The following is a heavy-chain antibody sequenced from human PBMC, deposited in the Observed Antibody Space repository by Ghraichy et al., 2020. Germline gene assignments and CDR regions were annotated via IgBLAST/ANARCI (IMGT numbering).Heavy chain of an antibody. CDR3: ARDATYYYDSSGYPEPAFDI. J-gene: IGHJ3*02. Sequence: LTCAASGFTFSSYSMNWVRQAPGKGLEWVSSISSSSSYIYYADSVKGRFTISRDNAKNSLYLQMNSLRAEDTAVYYCARDATYYYDSSGYPEPAFDIWGQGAMVTVSS. CDR2: ISSSSSYI. D-gene: IGHD3-22*01. CDR1: GFTFSSYS. V-gene: IGHV3-21*01.